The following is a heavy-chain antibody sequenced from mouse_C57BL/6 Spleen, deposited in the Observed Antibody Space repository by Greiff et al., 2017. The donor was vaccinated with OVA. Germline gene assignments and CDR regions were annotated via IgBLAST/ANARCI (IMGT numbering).Heavy chain of an antibody. CDR3: ARGGEFITTVVGYFDV. J-gene: IGHJ1*03. CDR2: INPSNGGT. CDR1: GYTFTSYW. V-gene: IGHV1-53*01. Sequence: QVQLQQPGTELVKPGASVKLSRKASGYTFTSYWMHWVKQRPGQGLEWIGNINPSNGGTNYNEKFKSKATLTVDKSSSTAYMQLSSLTSEDSAVYYCARGGEFITTVVGYFDVWGTGTTVTVSS. D-gene: IGHD1-1*01.